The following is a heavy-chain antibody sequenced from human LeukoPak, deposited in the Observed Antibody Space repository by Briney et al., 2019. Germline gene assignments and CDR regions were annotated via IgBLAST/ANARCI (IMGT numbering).Heavy chain of an antibody. CDR3: ARGGVQWELLTSYDY. J-gene: IGHJ4*02. CDR2: INSDGSST. Sequence: PGGSLRLSRAASGFTFSSYWMHWVRQAPGKGLVWVSRINSDGSSTSYADSVKGRFTISRDNAKNTLYLQMNSLRAEDTAVYYCARGGVQWELLTSYDYWGQGTLVTVSS. V-gene: IGHV3-74*01. D-gene: IGHD1-26*01. CDR1: GFTFSSYW.